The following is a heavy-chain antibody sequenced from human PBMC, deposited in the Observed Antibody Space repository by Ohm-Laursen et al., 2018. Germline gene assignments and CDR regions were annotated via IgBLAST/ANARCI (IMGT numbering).Heavy chain of an antibody. CDR3: AREELESSGWAD. V-gene: IGHV3-23*01. CDR2: IGGDDRT. CDR1: GFSFSSYA. Sequence: SLRLSCSASGFSFSSYAVTWVRQAPGKGLEWVSAIGGDDRTHYADSVKGRFTISRDNSKNTLYLQMNSLRAEDTAVYYCAREELESSGWADWGQGTLVTVSS. J-gene: IGHJ4*02. D-gene: IGHD6-19*01.